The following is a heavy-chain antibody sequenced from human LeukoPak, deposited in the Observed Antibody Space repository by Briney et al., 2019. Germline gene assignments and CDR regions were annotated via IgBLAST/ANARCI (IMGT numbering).Heavy chain of an antibody. Sequence: GGSLRLSCAASGFTFSTYAMSWVRQAPGKGLEWVSAITTSGDTTYYADSVKGRFSISRDNSKNTLYLQMNSLRAEDTALYYCATDVPLGEYRSSTSCPGASDIWGQGTMVTVSS. CDR1: GFTFSTYA. J-gene: IGHJ3*02. V-gene: IGHV3-23*01. CDR3: ATDVPLGEYRSSTSCPGASDI. CDR2: ITTSGDTT. D-gene: IGHD2-2*01.